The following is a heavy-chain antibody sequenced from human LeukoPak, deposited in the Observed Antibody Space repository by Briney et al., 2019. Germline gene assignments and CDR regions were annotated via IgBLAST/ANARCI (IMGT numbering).Heavy chain of an antibody. CDR1: GFTFSSYA. CDR2: ISGTAGST. J-gene: IGHJ4*02. Sequence: GGSLRLSCVASGFTFSSYAMSWVRQAPGKGLDWVSAISGTAGSTYYADSVKGRFTISRDNSKNTLYLQMNSLRAEDTAVYYCAKVDDYVWGSYRPFRFDYWGQGTLVTVSS. CDR3: AKVDDYVWGSYRPFRFDY. D-gene: IGHD3-16*02. V-gene: IGHV3-23*01.